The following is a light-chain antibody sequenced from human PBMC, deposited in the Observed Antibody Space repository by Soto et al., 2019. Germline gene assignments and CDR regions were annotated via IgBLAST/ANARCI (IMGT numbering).Light chain of an antibody. Sequence: QSVLTQPASVSGSPGQSIAISCTGTRSDVGAYNYVSWYQQHPGKAPKLMISEVTNRPSGVSDRFSGSKSGNTASLTISGLQAEDDADYYCSSYTTSAPYVFGSWTKVNVL. CDR2: EVT. V-gene: IGLV2-14*01. CDR3: SSYTTSAPYV. CDR1: RSDVGAYNY. J-gene: IGLJ1*01.